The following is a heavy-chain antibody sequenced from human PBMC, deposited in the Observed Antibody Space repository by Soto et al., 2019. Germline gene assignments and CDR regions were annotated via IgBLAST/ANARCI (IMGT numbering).Heavy chain of an antibody. CDR3: ARAGALAGSIYYYYGMDV. Sequence: QVQLVESGGGVVQPGRSLRLSCAASGFTFSSYAMHWVRQAPGKGLEWVAVLSYDGSDKYYADSVKGRFTISRDNSKNTLYLQMISLRAEDTAVYYCARAGALAGSIYYYYGMDVWGQGTTVTVSS. D-gene: IGHD6-19*01. V-gene: IGHV3-30-3*01. J-gene: IGHJ6*02. CDR1: GFTFSSYA. CDR2: LSYDGSDK.